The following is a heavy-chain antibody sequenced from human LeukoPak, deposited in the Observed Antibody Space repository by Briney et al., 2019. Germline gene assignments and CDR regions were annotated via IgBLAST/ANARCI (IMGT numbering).Heavy chain of an antibody. CDR3: ATLRGSSSAVFDY. V-gene: IGHV4-59*08. CDR2: IHYSGAT. Sequence: SETLSLTCTVSSGSISSDYWSWIRQHPGEGLEWIGYIHYSGATNYSPSLSSRATISIDTSKNQFSLNLRSVTAADTAVYYCATLRGSSSAVFDYWGQGTLVTVSS. J-gene: IGHJ4*02. CDR1: SGSISSDY. D-gene: IGHD2-2*01.